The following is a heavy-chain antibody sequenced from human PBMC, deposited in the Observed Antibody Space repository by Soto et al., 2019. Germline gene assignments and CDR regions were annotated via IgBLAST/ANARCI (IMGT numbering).Heavy chain of an antibody. D-gene: IGHD3-22*01. CDR2: IYYSGST. CDR3: ARDQVRVGMDV. V-gene: IGHV4-31*03. CDR1: GGSISSGGYY. J-gene: IGHJ6*02. Sequence: SETLSLTCTVSGGSISSGGYYWSWIRQHPGKGLEWIGYIYYSGSTYYSPSLKSRVTISVDTSKNQFSLKLSSVTAADTAVYYCARDQVRVGMDVWGQGTTVTVSS.